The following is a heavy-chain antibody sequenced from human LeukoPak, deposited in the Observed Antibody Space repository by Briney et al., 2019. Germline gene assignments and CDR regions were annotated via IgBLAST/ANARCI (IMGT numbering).Heavy chain of an antibody. V-gene: IGHV3-48*01. D-gene: IGHD6-13*01. Sequence: PGGSLRLSCAASGFTFSSYSMNWVRQAPGKGLEWVSYISSSSSTIYYADSVKGRFTISRDNAKNSLYLQMNSLRAEDTAVYYCARSPPSSSWYDWYFDLWGRGTLVTVSS. CDR1: GFTFSSYS. CDR3: ARSPPSSSWYDWYFDL. CDR2: ISSSSSTI. J-gene: IGHJ2*01.